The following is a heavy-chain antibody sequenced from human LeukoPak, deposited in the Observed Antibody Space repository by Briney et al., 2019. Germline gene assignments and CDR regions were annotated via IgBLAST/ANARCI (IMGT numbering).Heavy chain of an antibody. V-gene: IGHV3-43*02. J-gene: IGHJ4*02. CDR2: ISADGGST. CDR1: GLNFDDSA. CDR3: AKESGKFDY. Sequence: GGSLRLSCVASGLNFDDSAMHWVRQAQGKGLEWVSLISADGGSTFSADSVKGRFSISRDNSKNSLYLQMNSLRSEDTAMYYCAKESGKFDYWGQGTLVAVSS.